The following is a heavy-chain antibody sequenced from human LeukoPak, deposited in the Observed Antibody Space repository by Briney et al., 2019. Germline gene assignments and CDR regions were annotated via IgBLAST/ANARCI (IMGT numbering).Heavy chain of an antibody. Sequence: PSETLSLTCTVSGGSITNYYWAWIRQPPGKGLEWIGNIYYTGGTKYNPSLRSRVTISVDPSKNQFSLKLSSVTAADTAVYYCARVAFWSGYYAFDIWGQGTMVTVSS. J-gene: IGHJ3*02. CDR2: IYYTGGT. CDR1: GGSITNYY. CDR3: ARVAFWSGYYAFDI. D-gene: IGHD3-3*01. V-gene: IGHV4-59*08.